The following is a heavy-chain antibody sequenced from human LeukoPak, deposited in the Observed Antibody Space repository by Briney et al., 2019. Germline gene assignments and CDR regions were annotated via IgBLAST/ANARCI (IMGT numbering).Heavy chain of an antibody. V-gene: IGHV3-30*04. J-gene: IGHJ4*02. CDR3: TQYPAYDILTGRALDY. CDR1: GFTFSNYA. Sequence: PGGPLRLSCAASGFTFSNYAMHGFRKSPEKGLEGAAVNSYDWTNKYYRDSDKGRFTISKDNSKNTLYLQMNSLRAEATAFFFCTQYPAYDILTGRALDYWGQGTLVTVSS. D-gene: IGHD3-9*01. CDR2: NSYDWTNK.